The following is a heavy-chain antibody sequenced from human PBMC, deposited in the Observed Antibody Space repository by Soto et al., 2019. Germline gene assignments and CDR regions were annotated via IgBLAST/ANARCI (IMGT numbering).Heavy chain of an antibody. CDR1: GGSFSGYY. J-gene: IGHJ4*02. CDR2: INHSGST. V-gene: IGHV4-34*01. Sequence: ASETLSLTCAVYGGSFSGYYWSWIRQPPGKGLEWIGEINHSGSTNYNPSLKSRVNISVDKYKNLFSLKLMSLSAADTAVYYCGRLEGLATISYYFDYWGQGALVTVSS. D-gene: IGHD3-9*01. CDR3: GRLEGLATISYYFDY.